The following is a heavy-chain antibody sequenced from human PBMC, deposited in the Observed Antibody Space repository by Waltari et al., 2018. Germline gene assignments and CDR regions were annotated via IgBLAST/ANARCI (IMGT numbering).Heavy chain of an antibody. CDR1: GFTYSMYW. CDR3: ARGARRTTVTTGWWYFDL. Sequence: EVQLVESGGGLVQPGGSLRLSCAASGFTYSMYWMHWVRQAPGKGLVGVSRSNSDGSSTSYVDSVKGRFTISKDNAKNTVYLQMNSLRAEDTAIYYCARGARRTTVTTGWWYFDLWGRGTLVTVSS. J-gene: IGHJ2*01. CDR2: SNSDGSST. D-gene: IGHD4-17*01. V-gene: IGHV3-74*01.